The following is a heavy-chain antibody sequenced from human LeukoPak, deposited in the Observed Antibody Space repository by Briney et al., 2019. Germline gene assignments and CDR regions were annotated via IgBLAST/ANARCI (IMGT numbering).Heavy chain of an antibody. D-gene: IGHD3-10*01. J-gene: IGHJ5*02. V-gene: IGHV1-3*01. CDR1: GYTFTDYY. CDR2: INAGNGNT. Sequence: ASVKVSCKASGYTFTDYYMHWVRQAPGQRLEWMGWINAGNGNTKYSQKFQGRVTITRDTSASTAYMELSSLRSEDTAVYYCARAGSYYNNWFDPWGQGTLVTVSS. CDR3: ARAGSYYNNWFDP.